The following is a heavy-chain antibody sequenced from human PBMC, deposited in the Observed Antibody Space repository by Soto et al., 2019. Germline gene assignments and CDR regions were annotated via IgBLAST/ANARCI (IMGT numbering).Heavy chain of an antibody. CDR1: GFTFSSYG. V-gene: IGHV3-30*18. D-gene: IGHD1-1*01. CDR3: AKSVYNWNDGFFDY. J-gene: IGHJ4*02. CDR2: ISYDGINK. Sequence: GGSLRLSCAASGFTFSSYGMHWVRQAPGKGLEWVAVISYDGINKYYADSVKGRFTISRDNSKNTLYLQMSSLRAEDTAVYYCAKSVYNWNDGFFDYWGQGT.